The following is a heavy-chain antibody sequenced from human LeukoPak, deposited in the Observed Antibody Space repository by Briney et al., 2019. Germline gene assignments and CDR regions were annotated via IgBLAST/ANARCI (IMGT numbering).Heavy chain of an antibody. Sequence: PGGSLRLSCAASGFTFSDYYTSWIRQAPGKGLEWVSYISSSVSTIYYAHSEKGRLTNSRDNAKNSLYLQMNSLRAEETAVYYCARSQYRAPFDYWGQGTLVTVSS. J-gene: IGHJ4*02. CDR2: ISSSVSTI. CDR3: ARSQYRAPFDY. D-gene: IGHD3-16*02. V-gene: IGHV3-11*01. CDR1: GFTFSDYY.